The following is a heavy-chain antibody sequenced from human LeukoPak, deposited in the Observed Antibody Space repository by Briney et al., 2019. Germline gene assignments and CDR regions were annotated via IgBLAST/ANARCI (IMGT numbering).Heavy chain of an antibody. Sequence: PGGSLRLSCGASGFTFSSYWMHWVRQAPGKGLVWISRINSDGSTTSYADSVKGRFTISRDNAKNTLYLQMNSLRAEDTAVYYCARDVPGCSGDSCYSGGDVWGQGTTVTVSS. V-gene: IGHV3-74*01. D-gene: IGHD2-15*01. CDR2: INSDGSTT. CDR3: ARDVPGCSGDSCYSGGDV. CDR1: GFTFSSYW. J-gene: IGHJ6*02.